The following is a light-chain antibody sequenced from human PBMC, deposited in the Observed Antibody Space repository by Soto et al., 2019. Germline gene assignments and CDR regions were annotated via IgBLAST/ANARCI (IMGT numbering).Light chain of an antibody. J-gene: IGLJ1*01. CDR3: SSYTSANSNV. CDR2: DVS. CDR1: SSDVGGSKF. V-gene: IGLV2-14*03. Sequence: SVLTQPSSVSGSRGQSITLSCTGTSSDVGGSKFVSWYQQLPGKAPKLIISDVSDRPSGVSHRFSGSKSGNTASLTISGLQAEDEADYYCSSYTSANSNVFGTGTKVTVL.